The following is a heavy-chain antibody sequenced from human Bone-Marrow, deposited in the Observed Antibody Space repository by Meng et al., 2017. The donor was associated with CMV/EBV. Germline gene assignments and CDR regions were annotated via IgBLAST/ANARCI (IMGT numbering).Heavy chain of an antibody. V-gene: IGHV4-39*01. Sequence: SETLSLTCTVSGGSISSSDYYWGWIRQPPGKGLEWIGSIYYSGSTYYNAPLKSRVIISVDTSKNQFSLKLSSVTAADTAVYYCARLRGWQVGMDVWSQGTTVTVSS. J-gene: IGHJ6*02. CDR2: IYYSGST. CDR3: ARLRGWQVGMDV. D-gene: IGHD6-19*01. CDR1: GGSISSSDYY.